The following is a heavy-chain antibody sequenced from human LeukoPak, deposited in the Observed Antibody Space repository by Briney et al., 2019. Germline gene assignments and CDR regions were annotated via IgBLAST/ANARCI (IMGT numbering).Heavy chain of an antibody. D-gene: IGHD3-22*01. Sequence: GRSLRLSCAASGFTFSSYGMHWVRQAPGKGLEWVAVIWYDGSNKHYADSVKGRFTISRDNSKNTLYLQMNSLRAEDTAVYYCARTQYYYDSRVAQAAFDIWGQGTMVTVSS. V-gene: IGHV3-33*01. CDR3: ARTQYYYDSRVAQAAFDI. CDR1: GFTFSSYG. CDR2: IWYDGSNK. J-gene: IGHJ3*02.